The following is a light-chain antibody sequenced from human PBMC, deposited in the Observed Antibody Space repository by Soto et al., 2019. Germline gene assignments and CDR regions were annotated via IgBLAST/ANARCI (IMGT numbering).Light chain of an antibody. J-gene: IGKJ4*01. CDR2: GAS. CDR1: QSVSIN. Sequence: SPCTPYQSKGERATLSCRASQSVSINYLAWYQQKPGETPRVLIYGASTRAIGIPARFSGSGFGTEFTLTISSLQSEDFVVSYCRQYSTWPLLSFGGRSKA. V-gene: IGKV3-15*01. CDR3: RQYSTWPLLS.